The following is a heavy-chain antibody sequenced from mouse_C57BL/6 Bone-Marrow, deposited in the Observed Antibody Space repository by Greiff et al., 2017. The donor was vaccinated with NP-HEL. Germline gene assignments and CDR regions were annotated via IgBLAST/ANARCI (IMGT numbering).Heavy chain of an antibody. J-gene: IGHJ2*01. CDR1: GYTFTSYW. CDR2: IHPNSGST. Sequence: QVQLKQPGAELVKPGASVKLSCKASGYTFTSYWMHWVKQRPGQGLEWIGMIHPNSGSTNYNEKFKSKATLTVDKSSSTAYMQLSSLTSEDSAVYYCARERDTTSDYWGQGTTLTVSS. V-gene: IGHV1-64*01. D-gene: IGHD5-5*01. CDR3: ARERDTTSDY.